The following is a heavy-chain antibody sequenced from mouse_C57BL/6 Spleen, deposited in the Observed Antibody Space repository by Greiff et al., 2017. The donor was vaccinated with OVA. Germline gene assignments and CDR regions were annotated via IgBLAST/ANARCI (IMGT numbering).Heavy chain of an antibody. CDR1: GFSLTSYG. CDR3: ARKAAYYSNYGAMDY. J-gene: IGHJ4*01. CDR2: IWSGGST. V-gene: IGHV2-2*01. D-gene: IGHD2-5*01. Sequence: QVQLKESGPGLVQPSQSLSITCTVSGFSLTSYGVHWVRQSPGKGLEWLGVIWSGGSTDYNAAFISRLSISKDNSKSQVFFKMNILQADDTAIYYCARKAAYYSNYGAMDYWGQGTSVTVSS.